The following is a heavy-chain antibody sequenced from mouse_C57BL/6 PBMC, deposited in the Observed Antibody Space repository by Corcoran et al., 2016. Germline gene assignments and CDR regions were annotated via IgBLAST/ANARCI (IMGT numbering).Heavy chain of an antibody. D-gene: IGHD3-2*02. CDR2: INTYSGVP. CDR3: ARSAQATAY. J-gene: IGHJ3*01. CDR1: GYTFTTYG. V-gene: IGHV9-3*01. Sequence: QIQLVQSGPELKKPGETVKISCKASGYTFTTYGMSWVKQAPGKGLKWMGWINTYSGVPTYADDFKGRFAFSLETSASTAYLQINNLKNEDTATYFCARSAQATAYWGQGTLVTVSA.